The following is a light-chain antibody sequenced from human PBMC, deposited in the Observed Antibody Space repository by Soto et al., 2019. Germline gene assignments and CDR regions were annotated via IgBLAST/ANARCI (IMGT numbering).Light chain of an antibody. Sequence: QSVLTQPASVSGSPGQSITISCTGTSSDVGGYNYVSWHQHHPGKAPKLMIYEVSNRPSGVSNRFSGSKSGNTASLTISGLQAEDEADYYCSSYTSSSTVVFGGGTKLTVL. V-gene: IGLV2-14*01. CDR2: EVS. J-gene: IGLJ2*01. CDR3: SSYTSSSTVV. CDR1: SSDVGGYNY.